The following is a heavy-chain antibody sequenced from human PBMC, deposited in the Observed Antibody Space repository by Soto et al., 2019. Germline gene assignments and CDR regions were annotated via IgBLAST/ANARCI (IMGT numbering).Heavy chain of an antibody. J-gene: IGHJ4*02. Sequence: PSETLSLTCTVSGGSISSSSYYWGWIRQPPGKGLEWIGSIYYSGSTYYNPPLKSRVTISVDTSKNQFSLKLSSVTAADTAVYYCARHDDGYEDYWGQGTLVTVSS. CDR2: IYYSGST. V-gene: IGHV4-39*01. CDR1: GGSISSSSYY. D-gene: IGHD1-1*01. CDR3: ARHDDGYEDY.